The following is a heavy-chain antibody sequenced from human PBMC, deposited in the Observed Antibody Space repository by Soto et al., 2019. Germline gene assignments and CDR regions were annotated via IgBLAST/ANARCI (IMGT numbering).Heavy chain of an antibody. J-gene: IGHJ4*01. V-gene: IGHV1-3*01. CDR1: FNNYT. Sequence: FNNYTMDWVHQAPVQRLEWMGWINAGNGNTTYSQKLEGRATIPRDPSESTAYMELRRVRSEDTAVYYCATPIVAFHWGDGTMVTFSS. D-gene: IGHD5-12*01. CDR3: ATPIVAFH. CDR2: INAGNGNT.